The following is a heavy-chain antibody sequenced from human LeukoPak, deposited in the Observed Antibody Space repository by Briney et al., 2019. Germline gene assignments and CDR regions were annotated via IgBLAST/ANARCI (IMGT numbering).Heavy chain of an antibody. CDR1: GGSISSSSYY. J-gene: IGHJ6*03. CDR2: IYYSGST. V-gene: IGHV4-39*01. CDR3: ASIRQEYSYTYYYYYMDV. Sequence: SETLSLTCTVSGGSISSSSYYWGWIRQPPGKGLEWIGSIYYSGSTYYNPSLKSRVTISVDTSKNQFSLKLSSVTAADTAVYYCASIRQEYSYTYYYYYMDVWGKGTTVTVSS. D-gene: IGHD5-18*01.